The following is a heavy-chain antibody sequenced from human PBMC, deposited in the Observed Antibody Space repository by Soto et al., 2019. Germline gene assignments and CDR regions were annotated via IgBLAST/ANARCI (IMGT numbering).Heavy chain of an antibody. CDR1: GDSVNSGTYY. V-gene: IGHV4-61*01. J-gene: IGHJ4*02. CDR3: ARGYGRNFDY. D-gene: IGHD5-18*01. CDR2: IYNSGTT. Sequence: SETLSLTCTVSGDSVNSGTYYWSWIRQPPGKGLEWIGYIYNSGTTKYNPSLKSRVTISVDTSKNQFSLNLRSVTAADTAVYYCARGYGRNFDYWGQGTLVTVSS.